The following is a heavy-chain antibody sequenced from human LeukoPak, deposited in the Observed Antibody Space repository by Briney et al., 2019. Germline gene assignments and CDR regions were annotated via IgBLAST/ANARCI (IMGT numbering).Heavy chain of an antibody. D-gene: IGHD3-3*01. V-gene: IGHV4-59*08. CDR1: GGSISSYY. J-gene: IGHJ4*02. CDR2: IYYSGST. Sequence: SETLSLTCTVSGGSISSYYWSWLRQPPGKGLEWIGYIYYSGSTDYNPSLTSRVTISLDTSKNQFSLKLSSVTAADTAVYYCARRRGDFWSDYYAFDYWGQGTLVTISS. CDR3: ARRRGDFWSDYYAFDY.